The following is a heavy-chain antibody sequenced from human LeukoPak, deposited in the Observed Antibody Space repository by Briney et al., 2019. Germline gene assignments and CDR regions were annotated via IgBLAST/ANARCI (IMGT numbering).Heavy chain of an antibody. D-gene: IGHD2-15*01. CDR1: GFAFSTYW. V-gene: IGHV3-74*01. CDR2: INSDGSST. J-gene: IGHJ3*02. CDR3: ARDQQDIVVVVAATHAFDI. Sequence: GGSLRLSCAASGFAFSTYWMHWVRQAPGKGLVWVSRINSDGSSTSYADSVKGRFTISRDNAKNSLYLQMNSLRDEDTAVYYCARDQQDIVVVVAATHAFDIWGQGTMVTVSS.